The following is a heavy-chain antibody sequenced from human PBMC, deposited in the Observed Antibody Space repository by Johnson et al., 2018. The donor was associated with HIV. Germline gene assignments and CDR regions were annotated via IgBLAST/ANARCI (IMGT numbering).Heavy chain of an antibody. CDR1: GFTFDDYA. Sequence: VQVVESGGGLVQPGRSLRLSCAASGFTFDDYAIHWVRQAPGKGLEWVSGISGSGGSTYYADSVKGRFTISRDNSKNTLYLQMDSLRTEDTAVYYCARGVGAFDIWGQGSMVTVSS. CDR3: ARGVGAFDI. CDR2: ISGSGGST. V-gene: IGHV3-23*04. J-gene: IGHJ3*02.